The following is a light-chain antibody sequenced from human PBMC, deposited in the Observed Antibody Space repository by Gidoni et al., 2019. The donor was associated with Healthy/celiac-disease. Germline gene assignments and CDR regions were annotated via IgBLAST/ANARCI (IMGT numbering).Light chain of an antibody. CDR1: SLRRYY. V-gene: IGLV3-19*01. CDR3: NSRDSSGNHVV. J-gene: IGLJ2*01. CDR2: GKN. Sequence: SSELTQDPAVSVALGPTVRITCHGDSLRRYYASWYQQNPGQAPGLVIYGKNNRPSGIPDRFSGSSSGNTASLTITGAQAEDEADYYCNSRDSSGNHVVFGGGTKLTVL.